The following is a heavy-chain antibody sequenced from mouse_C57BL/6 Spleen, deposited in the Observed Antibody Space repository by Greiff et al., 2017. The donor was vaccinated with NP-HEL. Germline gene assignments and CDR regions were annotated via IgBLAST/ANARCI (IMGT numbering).Heavy chain of an antibody. Sequence: VKLQESGAELVRPGASVTLSCKASGYTFTDYEMHWVKQTPVHGLEWIGAIDPETGGTAYNQKFKGKAILTADKSSSTAYMELRSLTSEDSAVYYCTRGTTVVDWGQGTTLTVSS. J-gene: IGHJ2*01. D-gene: IGHD1-1*01. CDR3: TRGTTVVD. V-gene: IGHV1-15*01. CDR1: GYTFTDYE. CDR2: IDPETGGT.